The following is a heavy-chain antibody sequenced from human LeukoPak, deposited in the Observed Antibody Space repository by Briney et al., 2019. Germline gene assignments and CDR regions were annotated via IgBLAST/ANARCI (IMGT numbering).Heavy chain of an antibody. CDR2: IKQDGSEK. Sequence: PGGSLRLSCAASGFTLSSYWMSWVRQAPGKGLEWVANIKQDGSEKYYVDSVKGRFTISRDNAKNSLYLQMNSLRAEDTAVYYCAREGNYGDYVIYYYYMDVWGKGTTVTVSS. J-gene: IGHJ6*03. CDR1: GFTLSSYW. D-gene: IGHD4-17*01. V-gene: IGHV3-7*01. CDR3: AREGNYGDYVIYYYYMDV.